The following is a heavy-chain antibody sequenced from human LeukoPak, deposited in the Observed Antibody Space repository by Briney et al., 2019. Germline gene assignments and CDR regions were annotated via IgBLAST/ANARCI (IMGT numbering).Heavy chain of an antibody. Sequence: PSETLSLTCTVSGGSISSYYWSWIRQPAGKGLEWIGRIYTSGSTNYNPSLKSRVTMSVDTSNNQLSLKVSSVTAADTAVYYCARSFGSGSYYYFDYWGQGTLVTVSS. V-gene: IGHV4-4*07. J-gene: IGHJ4*02. CDR1: GGSISSYY. CDR3: ARSFGSGSYYYFDY. D-gene: IGHD3-10*01. CDR2: IYTSGST.